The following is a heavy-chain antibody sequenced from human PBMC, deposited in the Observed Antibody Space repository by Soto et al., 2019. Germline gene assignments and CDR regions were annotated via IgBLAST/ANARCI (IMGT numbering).Heavy chain of an antibody. CDR2: ISGSGGST. Sequence: PGGSLRLSCAASGFTFSSYAMSWVRQAPGKGLEWVSAISGSGGSTYYADSVKGRFTISRDNSKNTLYLQMNSLRAEDTAVYYCAKWRRAGAGYAEYFQHWGQGTLVTVSS. CDR1: GFTFSSYA. CDR3: AKWRRAGAGYAEYFQH. J-gene: IGHJ1*01. D-gene: IGHD6-19*01. V-gene: IGHV3-23*01.